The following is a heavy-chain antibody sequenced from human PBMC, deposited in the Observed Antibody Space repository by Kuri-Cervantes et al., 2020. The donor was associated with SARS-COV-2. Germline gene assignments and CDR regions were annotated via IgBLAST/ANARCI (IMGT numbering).Heavy chain of an antibody. D-gene: IGHD4-11*01. CDR1: GGSISSAGYY. V-gene: IGHV4-30-2*06. CDR3: ARDRKTVGWYFDL. Sequence: LRLSCIVSGGSISSAGYYWNWIRQSPGKGLEWIGYIFHDGSTFYDPSLKSRVTISVDTSRNQFSLRLNSVTAADTAVYYCARDRKTVGWYFDLWGRGTLVTVSS. CDR2: IFHDGST. J-gene: IGHJ2*01.